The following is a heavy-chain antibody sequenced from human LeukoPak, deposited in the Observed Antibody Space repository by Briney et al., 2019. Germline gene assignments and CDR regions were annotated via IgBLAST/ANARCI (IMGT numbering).Heavy chain of an antibody. CDR2: IYYTGGT. J-gene: IGHJ4*02. Sequence: SETLSLTCTVSGGSISNNYWTWIRQPPGKGLEYIGYIYYTGGTNYNPSVKSRVTISVDTSKNQFSLKLSSVTAADTAVYFCAKYGGSGWVIDYWGQGTLVTVSS. D-gene: IGHD6-19*01. CDR3: AKYGGSGWVIDY. V-gene: IGHV4-59*08. CDR1: GGSISNNY.